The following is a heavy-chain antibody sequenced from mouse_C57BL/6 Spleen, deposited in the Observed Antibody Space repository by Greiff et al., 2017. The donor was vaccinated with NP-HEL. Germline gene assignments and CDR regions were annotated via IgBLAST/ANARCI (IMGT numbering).Heavy chain of an antibody. J-gene: IGHJ4*01. Sequence: QVQLQQSGAELVRPGTSVKVSCKASGYAFTNYLIEWVKQRPGQGLEWIGVINPGSGGTNYNEKFKGKATLTADKSTSTAYMQLSSLTSEDSAVDFCARCYGNYGDYAMDYWGQGTSVTVSS. D-gene: IGHD2-1*01. CDR3: ARCYGNYGDYAMDY. CDR2: INPGSGGT. CDR1: GYAFTNYL. V-gene: IGHV1-54*01.